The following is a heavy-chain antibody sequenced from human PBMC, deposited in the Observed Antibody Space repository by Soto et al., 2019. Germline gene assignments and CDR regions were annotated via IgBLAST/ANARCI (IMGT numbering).Heavy chain of an antibody. J-gene: IGHJ6*03. D-gene: IGHD6-6*01. CDR1: GGSFSGYY. CDR2: INHSGST. CDR3: ARGSFSRLVYYYYYMDV. Sequence: TSETLSLTCAVYGGSFSGYYWSWIRQPPGKGLEWIGEINHSGSTNYNPSLKSRVTISVDTSKNQISLKLSSVTAADTAVYYCARGSFSRLVYYYYYMDVWGKGTTVTVSS. V-gene: IGHV4-34*01.